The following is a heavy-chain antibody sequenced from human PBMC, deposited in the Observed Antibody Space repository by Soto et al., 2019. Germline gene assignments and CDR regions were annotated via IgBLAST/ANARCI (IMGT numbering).Heavy chain of an antibody. CDR2: IYVSGII. CDR3: ARAAKFGDLYY. V-gene: IGHV4-4*07. Sequence: KTSETLSLTCTVSGGSIDSYYWSWVRQPAGKGLEWIGRIYVSGIIDYNPSLKSRVTMSADTSKNQLSLNLKSVTAADTAVYYCARAAKFGDLYYWGQGTPVTVSS. CDR1: GGSIDSYY. D-gene: IGHD3-10*02. J-gene: IGHJ4*02.